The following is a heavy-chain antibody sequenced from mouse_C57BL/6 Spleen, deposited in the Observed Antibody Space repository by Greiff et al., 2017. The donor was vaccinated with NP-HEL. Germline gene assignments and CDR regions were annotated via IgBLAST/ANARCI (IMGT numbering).Heavy chain of an antibody. CDR1: GYTFTDYN. V-gene: IGHV1-22*01. CDR3: ARCDYDGGYYAMDY. D-gene: IGHD2-4*01. J-gene: IGHJ4*01. CDR2: INPNNGGT. Sequence: VHVKQSGPELVKPGASVKMSCKASGYTFTDYNMHWVKQSHGKSLEWIGYINPNNGGTSYNQKFKGKATLTVNKSSSTAYMELRSLTSEDSAVYYCARCDYDGGYYAMDYWGQGTSVTVSS.